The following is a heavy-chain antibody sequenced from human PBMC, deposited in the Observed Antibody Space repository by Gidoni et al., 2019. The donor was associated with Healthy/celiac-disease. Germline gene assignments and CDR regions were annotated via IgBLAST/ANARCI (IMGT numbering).Heavy chain of an antibody. CDR2: IYHSGST. D-gene: IGHD6-19*01. CDR1: GGSLSSSNW. Sequence: QVQLQESGPGLVKPSGTLSPTCPVSGGSLSSSNWWSGVRQPPGKGLAWIGEIYHSGSTNYNPSLKSRVTISVDKSKNQFSLKRSSVTAADPAVYYCARTGSTAVGRYFDLWGRGTLVNVSX. CDR3: ARTGSTAVGRYFDL. J-gene: IGHJ2*01. V-gene: IGHV4-4*02.